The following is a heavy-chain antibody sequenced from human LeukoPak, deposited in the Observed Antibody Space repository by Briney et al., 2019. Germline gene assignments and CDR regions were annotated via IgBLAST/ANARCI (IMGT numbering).Heavy chain of an antibody. D-gene: IGHD5/OR15-5a*01. CDR2: IKQDGSET. Sequence: PGGSLRLSCAASGFTSSTYWMSWVRQAPGKGLEWVASIKQDGSETYYVDSVKGRFTLSRDNSKNPLFLQMNSLRTEDTASYYCARDHVYGGADYWGQGTLVTVSS. V-gene: IGHV3-7*03. J-gene: IGHJ4*02. CDR3: ARDHVYGGADY. CDR1: GFTSSTYW.